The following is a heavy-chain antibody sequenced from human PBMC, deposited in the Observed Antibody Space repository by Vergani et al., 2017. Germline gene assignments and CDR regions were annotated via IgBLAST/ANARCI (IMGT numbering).Heavy chain of an antibody. CDR1: GGSFSGYY. CDR2: INHSGST. J-gene: IGHJ5*02. V-gene: IGHV4-34*01. D-gene: IGHD5-12*01. Sequence: QVQLQQWGAGLLKPSETLSLTCAVYGGSFSGYYWSWIRQPPGKGLEWIGEINHSGSTNYNPSLKSRVTISVDTSKNQFSLKRSSVTAADTAVYYCASKPEWLQSWFDPWGQGTLVTVSS. CDR3: ASKPEWLQSWFDP.